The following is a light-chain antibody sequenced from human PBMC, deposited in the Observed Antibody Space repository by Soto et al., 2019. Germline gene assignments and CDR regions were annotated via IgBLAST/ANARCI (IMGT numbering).Light chain of an antibody. V-gene: IGKV3-20*01. J-gene: IGKJ1*01. CDR2: GAS. Sequence: EIVLTQSPGTLSLSPGERATLSCRASQSVSSTYLAWYQQKPGQAPRLLIYGASSRATGIPDRFSGSGSGTDFTLTISRLEPEDFAVYYCQQYGSSLWTFGRRSMVDI. CDR3: QQYGSSLWT. CDR1: QSVSSTY.